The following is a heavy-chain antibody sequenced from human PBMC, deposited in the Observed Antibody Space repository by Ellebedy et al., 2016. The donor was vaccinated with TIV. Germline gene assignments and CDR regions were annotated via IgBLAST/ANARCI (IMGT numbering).Heavy chain of an antibody. CDR1: GFTFSRYW. D-gene: IGHD2-2*01. CDR2: INSDGSDT. CDR3: TRGYDSLFDY. V-gene: IGHV3-74*01. J-gene: IGHJ4*02. Sequence: GGSLRLSCAASGFTFSRYWMHWVRQAPGKGLVWVSRINSDGSDTDYADSVKGRFTISRDNAKNTLYLQMNSLRAEDTAVYYCTRGYDSLFDYWGQGTLVTVSS.